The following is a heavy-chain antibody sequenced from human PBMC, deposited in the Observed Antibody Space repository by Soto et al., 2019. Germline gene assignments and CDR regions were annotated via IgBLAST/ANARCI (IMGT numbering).Heavy chain of an antibody. Sequence: ASVKVSCKASGYTFTSYAIHWVRQAPGQRLEWMGWINAGNGNTKYSQKFQGRFTISRDNSNNTLYLQMNNLRAEDTAVYYCARDQYGVQNYFDYWGQGTLVTVSS. V-gene: IGHV1-3*01. CDR1: GYTFTSYA. CDR3: ARDQYGVQNYFDY. J-gene: IGHJ4*02. D-gene: IGHD4-17*01. CDR2: INAGNGNT.